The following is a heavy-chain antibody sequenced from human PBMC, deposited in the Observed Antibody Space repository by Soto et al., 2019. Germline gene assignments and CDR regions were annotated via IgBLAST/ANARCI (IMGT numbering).Heavy chain of an antibody. V-gene: IGHV3-23*01. Sequence: EVQLLESGGGLVQPGGSLRLSCAASGFTFSSYAMSWVRQAPGKGLEWVSAISGSGGSTYYADSVKGRFTISRDNSKNTLYLQINSLRAEDTAVYYCAKDHLTMVRGVTAHKGWFDPWGHGTLVTVSA. J-gene: IGHJ5*02. CDR1: GFTFSSYA. CDR2: ISGSGGST. D-gene: IGHD3-10*01. CDR3: AKDHLTMVRGVTAHKGWFDP.